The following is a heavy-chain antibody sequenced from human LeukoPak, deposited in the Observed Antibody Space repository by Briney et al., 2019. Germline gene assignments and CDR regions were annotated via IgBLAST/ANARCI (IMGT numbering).Heavy chain of an antibody. V-gene: IGHV1-69*05. CDR1: GGTFSSYA. CDR2: IIPIFGTA. D-gene: IGHD3-10*01. Sequence: ASVKVSCKASGGTFSSYAISWVRQAPGQGLEWMGRIIPIFGTANYAQKFQGRVTITTDESTSTAYMELSSLRSEDTAVYYCARGGYYGSGSYYRRAYNWFAPWGQGTLVTVSS. J-gene: IGHJ5*02. CDR3: ARGGYYGSGSYYRRAYNWFAP.